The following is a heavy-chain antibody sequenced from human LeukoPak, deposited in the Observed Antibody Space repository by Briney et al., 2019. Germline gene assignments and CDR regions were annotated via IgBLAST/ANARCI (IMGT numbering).Heavy chain of an antibody. CDR2: IKQDGSEK. D-gene: IGHD2-2*01. J-gene: IGHJ4*02. V-gene: IGHV3-7*01. CDR1: GFTFSNSW. CDR3: AREGRIYCSSTSCHFDY. Sequence: PGGSLRLSCAASGFTFSNSWMSWVRQAPGKGLEWVANIKQDGSEKYYVDSVKGRFTISRDNAKNSLYLQMNSLRAEDTAVYYCAREGRIYCSSTSCHFDYWGQGTLVTVSS.